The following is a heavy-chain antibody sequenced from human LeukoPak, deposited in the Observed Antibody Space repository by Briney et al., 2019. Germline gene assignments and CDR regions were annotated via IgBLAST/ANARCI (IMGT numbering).Heavy chain of an antibody. CDR1: GFTFSDYY. V-gene: IGHV3-11*06. CDR2: ISSSSSYT. CDR3: ARGITMVRGTWSAFDI. Sequence: GGSLRLSCAASGFTFSDYYTSWIRQAPGKGLEWVSYISSSSSYTNYADSVKGRFTISRDNAKNSLYLQMNSLRAEDTAVYYCARGITMVRGTWSAFDIWGQGTMVTVSS. J-gene: IGHJ3*02. D-gene: IGHD3-10*01.